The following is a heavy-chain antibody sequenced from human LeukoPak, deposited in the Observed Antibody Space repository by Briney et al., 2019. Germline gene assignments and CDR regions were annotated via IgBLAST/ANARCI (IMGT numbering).Heavy chain of an antibody. CDR3: ARAEKLRFDP. CDR1: GFTFSSYE. J-gene: IGHJ5*02. Sequence: GRSLRLSCAASGFTFSSYEMNWVRQAPGKGLEWVSYISSSGSTIYYADFVKGRFTISRDNAKNSLYLQMNSLRAEDTAVYYCARAEKLRFDPWGQGTLVTVSS. CDR2: ISSSGSTI. V-gene: IGHV3-48*03. D-gene: IGHD4-23*01.